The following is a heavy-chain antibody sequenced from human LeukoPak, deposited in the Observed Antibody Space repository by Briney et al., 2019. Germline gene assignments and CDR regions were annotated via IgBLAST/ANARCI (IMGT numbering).Heavy chain of an antibody. CDR2: INSDGSST. CDR3: AGDRIVVVPPYVWFDP. J-gene: IGHJ5*02. V-gene: IGHV3-74*01. Sequence: PGGSLRLSCAASGFTFSSYWMHWVRQAPGKGLVWVSRINSDGSSTSYADSVKGRFTISRDNAKNTLYLQMNSLRAEDTAVYYCAGDRIVVVPPYVWFDPWGQGTLVTVSS. CDR1: GFTFSSYW. D-gene: IGHD2-2*01.